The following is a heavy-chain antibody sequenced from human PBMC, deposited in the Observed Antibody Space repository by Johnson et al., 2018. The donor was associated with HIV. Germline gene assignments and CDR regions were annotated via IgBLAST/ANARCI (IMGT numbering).Heavy chain of an antibody. CDR1: GFTFSSYG. CDR2: ISYDGSNK. V-gene: IGHV3-30*18. CDR3: AKEEGLRRELFADDAFDI. J-gene: IGHJ3*02. D-gene: IGHD4-23*01. Sequence: QVQLVESGGGVVQPGRSLRLSCAASGFTFSSYGMHWVRQAPGKGLEWVAVISYDGSNKYYADSAKGRFTISRDNSKNTLYLQMNSLRAEDTAVYYCAKEEGLRRELFADDAFDIWGQGTMVTVSS.